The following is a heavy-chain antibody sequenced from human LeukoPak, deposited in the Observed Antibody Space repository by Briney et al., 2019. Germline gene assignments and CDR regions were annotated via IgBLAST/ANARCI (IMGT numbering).Heavy chain of an antibody. CDR3: ARTGATAIRRYFDY. CDR2: IDGSGYST. Sequence: GGSLRLSCAASGVTLRSYAMSWVRRAPGKGLEWVSSIDGSGYSTYYADSVKGRFTISRDNSKNILYLQMNSLRAEDTAVYYCARTGATAIRRYFDYWGQGTLVTVSS. J-gene: IGHJ4*02. CDR1: GVTLRSYA. D-gene: IGHD2-2*02. V-gene: IGHV3-23*01.